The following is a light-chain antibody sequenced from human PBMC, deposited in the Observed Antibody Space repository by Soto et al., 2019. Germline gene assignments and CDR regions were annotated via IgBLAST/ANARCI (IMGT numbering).Light chain of an antibody. CDR1: QDINNY. Sequence: DLQMTQSPSSLSASVGDRVTITCQASQDINNYLNWYQQKSGKAPNLLIYDASDLEPGVPSRLSGSGSGTNFSFTISSLQPEDIGTYYCQQYNKVPYTFGQGTELEIK. V-gene: IGKV1-33*01. CDR3: QQYNKVPYT. CDR2: DAS. J-gene: IGKJ2*01.